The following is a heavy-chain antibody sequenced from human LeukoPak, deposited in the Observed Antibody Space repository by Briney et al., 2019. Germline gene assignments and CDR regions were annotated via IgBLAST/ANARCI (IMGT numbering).Heavy chain of an antibody. V-gene: IGHV1-2*02. D-gene: IGHD2-2*01. CDR3: ARDLRVHRTIDDY. CDR1: GYTFTGYY. CDR2: INPNSGGT. Sequence: GASVKVSCKASGYTFTGYYMHWVRQAPGQGLEWMGWINPNSGGTNYAQKFQGRVTMTRDTSISTAYMELSRLRSDDTAVYYCARDLRVHRTIDDYWGQGTLVTVSS. J-gene: IGHJ4*02.